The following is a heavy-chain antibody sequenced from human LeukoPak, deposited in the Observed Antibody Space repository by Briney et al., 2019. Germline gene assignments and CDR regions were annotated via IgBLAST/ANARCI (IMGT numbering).Heavy chain of an antibody. CDR3: ARHGVSFSVADSLFDY. J-gene: IGHJ4*02. Sequence: PSETLSLTCTVSGGSISSYYWSWIRQPPGKGLEWIGYIYYSGSTNYNPSLKSRVTISVDTSKNQFSLKLSSVTAADTAVYYCARHGVSFSVADSLFDYWGQGTLVTVSS. CDR1: GGSISSYY. V-gene: IGHV4-59*08. CDR2: IYYSGST. D-gene: IGHD6-19*01.